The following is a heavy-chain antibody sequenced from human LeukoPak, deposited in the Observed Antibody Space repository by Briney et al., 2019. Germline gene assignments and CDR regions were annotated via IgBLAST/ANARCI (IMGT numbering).Heavy chain of an antibody. CDR1: GFTFTNYW. V-gene: IGHV3-7*01. CDR2: IKQDRSEK. D-gene: IGHD3-3*01. CDR3: ARLREIPVFGVVTKSTSYFDY. Sequence: GGSLRLSCAASGFTFTNYWMSWVRQAPGKGLELVANIKQDRSEKYYVDSVKGRFTISRDNAKNSLYLRMNSLRAEDTAVYYCARLREIPVFGVVTKSTSYFDYWGQGTLVTVSS. J-gene: IGHJ4*02.